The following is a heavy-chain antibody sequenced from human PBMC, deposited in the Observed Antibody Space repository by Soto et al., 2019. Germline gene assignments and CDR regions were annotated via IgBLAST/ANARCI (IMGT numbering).Heavy chain of an antibody. CDR1: GFTFSSYS. Sequence: GVSLRLSCAASGFTFSSYSMNWVRQAPGKGLEWVSYISSSSSTIYYADSVKGRFTISRDNAKNSLYLQMNSLRAEDTAVYYCARGASGCFYYYYNMDVWGKGTTVTVSS. J-gene: IGHJ6*03. CDR3: ARGASGCFYYYYNMDV. V-gene: IGHV3-48*01. CDR2: ISSSSSTI. D-gene: IGHD3-22*01.